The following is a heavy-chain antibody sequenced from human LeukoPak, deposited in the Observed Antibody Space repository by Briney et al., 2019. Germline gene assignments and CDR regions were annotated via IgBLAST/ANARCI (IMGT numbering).Heavy chain of an antibody. CDR1: GGSISSYY. D-gene: IGHD3-16*01. V-gene: IGHV4-59*01. CDR2: ICYSGST. J-gene: IGHJ3*02. CDR3: AREPTGYVDAFDI. Sequence: PSETLSLTCTVSGGSISSYYWSWIRQPPGKGLEWIGYICYSGSTNYNPSLKSRVTISVDTSKNQFSLKLSSVTAADTAVYYCAREPTGYVDAFDIWGQGTMVTVSS.